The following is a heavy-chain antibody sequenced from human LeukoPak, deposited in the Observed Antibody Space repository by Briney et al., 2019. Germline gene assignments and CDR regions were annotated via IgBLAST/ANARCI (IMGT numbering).Heavy chain of an antibody. CDR1: GGSISSGGYY. CDR2: IYYSGST. V-gene: IGHV4-31*03. J-gene: IGHJ3*02. CDR3: AREDLRQGAFDI. Sequence: SETLSLTCTVSGGSISSGGYYWSWIRQHPGKGLEWIGYIYYSGSTYYNPSLKSRVTISVDTSKNQFSLKLSSVTAADTAVYYCAREDLRQGAFDIWGQGTMVTVSS.